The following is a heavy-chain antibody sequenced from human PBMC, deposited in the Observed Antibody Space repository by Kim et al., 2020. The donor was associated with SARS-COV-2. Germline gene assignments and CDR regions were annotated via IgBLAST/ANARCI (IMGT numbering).Heavy chain of an antibody. Sequence: GGSLRLSCAASGFTFSASAIHWVRQASGKGLEWVGRIRSKADSYATSYAASVEGRFTISREESKNKAYLQMNSLKIEDTDLYYCARRTPGIIDWGQGTLVTVSS. CDR3: ARRTPGIID. D-gene: IGHD1-20*01. J-gene: IGHJ4*02. V-gene: IGHV3-73*01. CDR1: GFTFSASA. CDR2: IRSKADSYAT.